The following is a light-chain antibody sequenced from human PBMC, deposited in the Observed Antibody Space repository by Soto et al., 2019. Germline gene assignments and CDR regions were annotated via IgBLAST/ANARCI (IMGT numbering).Light chain of an antibody. CDR3: QTWGTGIWV. CDR1: SGHSSYA. V-gene: IGLV4-69*01. J-gene: IGLJ3*02. CDR2: LNSDGSH. Sequence: QLVLTQSPSASASLGASVKLTCTLSSGHSSYAIAWHQQHPEKGPRYLMNLNSDGSHNKGDGIPDRFSGSSSGAERYLTISSLQSEDEADYYCQTWGTGIWVFGGGTQLTVL.